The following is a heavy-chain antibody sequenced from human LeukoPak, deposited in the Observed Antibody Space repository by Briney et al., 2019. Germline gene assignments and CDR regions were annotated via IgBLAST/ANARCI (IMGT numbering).Heavy chain of an antibody. CDR1: GYTFTGYG. Sequence: ASVKVSCKASGYTFTGYGISWVRQAPGQGLEWMGWISAYNGNTNYAQKLQGRVTMTTDTSTSTAYMELRSLRSDDTAVYYCARDPADYDFWSGYYYYFDYWGQGTLVTVSS. CDR3: ARDPADYDFWSGYYYYFDY. CDR2: ISAYNGNT. V-gene: IGHV1-18*01. J-gene: IGHJ4*02. D-gene: IGHD3-3*01.